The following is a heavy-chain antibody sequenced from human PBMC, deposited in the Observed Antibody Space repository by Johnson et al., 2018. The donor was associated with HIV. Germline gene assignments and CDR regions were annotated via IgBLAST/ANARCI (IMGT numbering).Heavy chain of an antibody. CDR3: ARLYYYDSSGYYVGAFDI. V-gene: IGHV3-30-3*01. J-gene: IGHJ3*02. CDR1: GFTFSSYA. CDR2: ISYDGSNK. Sequence: QVQLVESGGGLVKPGGSLRLSCAASGFTFSSYAMHWVRQAPGKGLDWVAVISYDGSNKYYADSVKGRFTISRDNSKNTLYLQMNSLRAEDTAVYYCARLYYYDSSGYYVGAFDIWGQGTMVTVSS. D-gene: IGHD3-22*01.